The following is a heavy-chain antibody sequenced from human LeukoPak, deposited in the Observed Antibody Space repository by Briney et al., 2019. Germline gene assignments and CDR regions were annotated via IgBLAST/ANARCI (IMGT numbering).Heavy chain of an antibody. J-gene: IGHJ4*02. V-gene: IGHV4-59*08. D-gene: IGHD1/OR15-1a*01. CDR3: ARHVEHAAYFHH. CDR1: GGSISDFH. Sequence: SETLSLTCTVSGGSISDFHWSWLRQSPEKGLEWIGWITNSGDANYNPSLESRLAMSAETTKRQLSLRVTSVTDADTAVYYCARHVEHAAYFHHWGQGILVTVSS. CDR2: ITNSGDA.